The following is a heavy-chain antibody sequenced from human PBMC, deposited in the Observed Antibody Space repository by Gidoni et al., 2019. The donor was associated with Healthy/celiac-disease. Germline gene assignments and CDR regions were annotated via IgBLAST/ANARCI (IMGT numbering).Heavy chain of an antibody. V-gene: IGHV3-23*01. D-gene: IGHD3-10*01. CDR1: XFTXXSCS. J-gene: IGHJ1*01. CDR2: ISXSGGXT. Sequence: VQLLXSGGGXXQPGXXLRLSCAAXXFTXXSCSMSGVRQAPGKGVEWVSAISXSGGXTXYADXXKGXXXISXDNSKXXLYXXXNXXXAEXXXVYXXXKXXXYYXXXSPXXXWG. CDR3: XKXXXYYXXXSPXXX.